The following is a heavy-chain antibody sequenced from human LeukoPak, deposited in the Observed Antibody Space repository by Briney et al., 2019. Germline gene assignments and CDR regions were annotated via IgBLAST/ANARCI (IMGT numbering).Heavy chain of an antibody. CDR1: GYSISSGYY. Sequence: SETLSLTCTVSGYSISSGYYWGWIRQPPGKGLEWIGSIYHSGSTYYNPSLKSRVTISVDTSKNQFSLKLSSVTAADTAVYYCAREGYRAFWTRRNWFDPWGQGTLVTVSS. CDR3: AREGYRAFWTRRNWFDP. D-gene: IGHD3/OR15-3a*01. J-gene: IGHJ5*02. CDR2: IYHSGST. V-gene: IGHV4-38-2*02.